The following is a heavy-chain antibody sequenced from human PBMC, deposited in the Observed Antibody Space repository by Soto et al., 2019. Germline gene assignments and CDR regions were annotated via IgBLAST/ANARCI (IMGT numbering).Heavy chain of an antibody. CDR1: GFTFSSYG. CDR2: IWYDGSNK. J-gene: IGHJ6*02. Sequence: PGGSLRLSCVGSGFTFSSYGMHWVRQAPGKGLEWVAVIWYDGSNKYYADSVKGRFTISRDNSKNTLYLQMNSLRAEDTAVYYCARVEQQLYYGMDVWGQGTTVTVSS. D-gene: IGHD6-13*01. V-gene: IGHV3-33*08. CDR3: ARVEQQLYYGMDV.